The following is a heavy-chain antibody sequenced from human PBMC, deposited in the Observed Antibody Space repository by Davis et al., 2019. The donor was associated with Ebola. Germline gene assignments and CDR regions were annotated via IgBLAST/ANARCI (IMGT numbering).Heavy chain of an antibody. CDR2: MNPNSANT. Sequence: ASVKVSCKASGGTFSSYAISWVRQATGQGPEWMGWMNPNSANTGYARKFQGRVTMTRDTSITTAYMELSSLTSEDTAVYYCVRGEDYCTSASCYDYWGQGTLVTVSS. V-gene: IGHV1-8*02. D-gene: IGHD2-2*01. CDR3: VRGEDYCTSASCYDY. J-gene: IGHJ4*02. CDR1: GGTFSSYA.